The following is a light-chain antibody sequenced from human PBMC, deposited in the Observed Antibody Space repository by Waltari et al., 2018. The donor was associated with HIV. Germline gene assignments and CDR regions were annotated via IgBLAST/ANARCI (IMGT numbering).Light chain of an antibody. CDR2: GDS. CDR3: QVWDSSSDHPRV. Sequence: SYVLTQPPSVSVAPGKTARTTCGGNNIGSKSVHWYQQKPGQAPVLGIYGDSDRPSGIPERFAGSNSGNTATLTIGRVEAGDEADYYCQVWDSSSDHPRVFGGGTKLTVL. J-gene: IGLJ3*02. V-gene: IGLV3-21*04. CDR1: NIGSKS.